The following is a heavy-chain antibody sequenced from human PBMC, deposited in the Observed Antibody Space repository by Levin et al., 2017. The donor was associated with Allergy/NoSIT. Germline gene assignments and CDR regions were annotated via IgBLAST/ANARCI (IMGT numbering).Heavy chain of an antibody. J-gene: IGHJ2*01. CDR1: GFTFSRYD. CDR3: ASSAIGDWYFHF. Sequence: SCAASGFTFSRYDMHWVRQLPGKGLQWVAAIGTAGDTYYLGSVRGRFTISRTNAKNSLYLQMNNLRVGDTALYYCASSAIGDWYFHFWGRGTVVTVSS. V-gene: IGHV3-13*01. D-gene: IGHD2-21*01. CDR2: IGTAGDT.